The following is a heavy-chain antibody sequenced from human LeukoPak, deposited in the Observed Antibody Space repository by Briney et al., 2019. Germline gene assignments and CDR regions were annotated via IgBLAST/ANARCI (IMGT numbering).Heavy chain of an antibody. J-gene: IGHJ3*02. Sequence: SETLSLTCSVSGGSISLSYYYWGWIRQPPGKALEWIGSVYYSGTTSYNPSLKSRVTISVDMSKNHFSLRLSSVTAADTAVYYCARSDDYDILTGYSHDAFDIWGQGTMVTVSS. D-gene: IGHD3-9*01. CDR2: VYYSGTT. V-gene: IGHV4-39*07. CDR1: GGSISLSYYY. CDR3: ARSDDYDILTGYSHDAFDI.